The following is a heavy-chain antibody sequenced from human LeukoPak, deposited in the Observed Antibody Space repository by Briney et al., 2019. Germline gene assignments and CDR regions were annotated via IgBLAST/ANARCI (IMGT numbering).Heavy chain of an antibody. CDR1: GFTFSSYG. V-gene: IGHV3-30*02. D-gene: IGHD3-22*01. CDR2: IRHDGRNK. CDR3: TKEHYYDSSGSDAFDI. Sequence: PGGSLRLSCAASGFTFSSYGMHWVRHAPGKGLGWVAFIRHDGRNKYYADSVKGRFTISRDNSKNTLYLQMNSLKTEDTAVYYCTKEHYYDSSGSDAFDIWGQGTMVTVSS. J-gene: IGHJ3*02.